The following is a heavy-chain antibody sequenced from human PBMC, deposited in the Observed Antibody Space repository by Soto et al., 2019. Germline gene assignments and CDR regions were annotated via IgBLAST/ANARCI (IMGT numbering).Heavy chain of an antibody. CDR1: GFSFNTYV. D-gene: IGHD2-21*01. CDR2: ILYDGSKE. CDR3: AKGLALMADH. Sequence: GGSLRLSCTDSGFSFNTYVMDWVRQAPGKGLEWVARILYDGSKEYYADPVKGRFTISRGNSKNTLYLQMDRLRVEDTAVYFCAKGLALMADHWGQGTPVTVSS. V-gene: IGHV3-30*18. J-gene: IGHJ4*02.